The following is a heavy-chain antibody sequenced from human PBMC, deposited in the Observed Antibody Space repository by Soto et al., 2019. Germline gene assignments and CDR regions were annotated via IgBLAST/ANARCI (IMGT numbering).Heavy chain of an antibody. V-gene: IGHV3-23*01. CDR1: GFTFSSYA. J-gene: IGHJ4*02. D-gene: IGHD6-6*01. CDR2: ISGSGGST. CDR3: AKVGDVERDSSSPGDFDY. Sequence: GGSLRLSCAASGFTFSSYAMSWVRQAPGKGLGWVPAISGSGGSTYYADSVKGRFTISRDNSKNTLYLQMNSLRAEDTAVYYCAKVGDVERDSSSPGDFDYWGQGTLVTVSS.